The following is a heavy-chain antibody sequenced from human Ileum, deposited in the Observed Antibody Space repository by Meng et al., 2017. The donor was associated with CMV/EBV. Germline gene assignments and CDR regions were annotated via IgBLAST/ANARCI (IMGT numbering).Heavy chain of an antibody. CDR3: ARFYCRSTSCQNVLFDN. Sequence: VQLVQSGAEVKKSXXXXXXXCKASEYTFTDWCIYWVRQAPGQGLEWMGRINPNSGGTNYAQNFQGRVTMTRDRSISTAYMELRSLRFDDAAVYYCARFYCRSTSCQNVLFDNGGQGTLVTVSS. CDR1: EYTFTDWC. D-gene: IGHD2-2*01. V-gene: IGHV1-2*06. CDR2: INPNSGGT. J-gene: IGHJ4*02.